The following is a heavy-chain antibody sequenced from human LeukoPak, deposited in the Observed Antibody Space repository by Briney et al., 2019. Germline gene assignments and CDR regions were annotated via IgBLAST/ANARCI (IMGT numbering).Heavy chain of an antibody. J-gene: IGHJ6*02. CDR3: AKEGEYCSSTSCYHGMDV. V-gene: IGHV3-23*01. D-gene: IGHD2-2*01. CDR2: ISGSGGST. Sequence: GGSLRLSCAASGFTFSSYAMSWVRQAPGKGLEWVSAISGSGGSTYYADSVKGGFTISRDNSKNTLYLQMNSLRAEDTAVYYCAKEGEYCSSTSCYHGMDVWGQGTTVTVS. CDR1: GFTFSSYA.